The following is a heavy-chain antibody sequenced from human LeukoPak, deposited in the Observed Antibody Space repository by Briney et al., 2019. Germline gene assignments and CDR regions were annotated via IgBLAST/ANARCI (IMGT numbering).Heavy chain of an antibody. Sequence: SVKVSCKASGGTFSSYAISWVRQATGQGLEWMGGIIPIFGTANYAQKFQGRVTITADESTSTAYMELSSLRSEDTAVYYCALGPYCGGDCYSNIGYWGQGTLVTVSS. D-gene: IGHD2-21*02. CDR3: ALGPYCGGDCYSNIGY. CDR1: GGTFSSYA. CDR2: IIPIFGTA. V-gene: IGHV1-69*13. J-gene: IGHJ4*02.